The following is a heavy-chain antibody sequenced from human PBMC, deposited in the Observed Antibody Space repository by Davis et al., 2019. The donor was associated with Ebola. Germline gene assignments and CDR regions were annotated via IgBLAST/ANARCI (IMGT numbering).Heavy chain of an antibody. CDR3: ARRTGFFGVHNTYYMDV. D-gene: IGHD3-3*01. CDR2: IYTSGST. J-gene: IGHJ6*03. V-gene: IGHV4-4*07. CDR1: GGSISSYY. Sequence: SETLSLTCTVSGGSISSYYWSWIRQPAGKGLEWIGRIYTSGSTYYNPSLKSRVTISVDTSKNQFSLKLSSVTAADTAVYYCARRTGFFGVHNTYYMDVWGKGTTVTVSS.